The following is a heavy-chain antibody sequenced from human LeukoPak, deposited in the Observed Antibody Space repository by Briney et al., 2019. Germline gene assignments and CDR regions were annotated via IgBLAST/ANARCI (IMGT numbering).Heavy chain of an antibody. CDR1: GGSISSSSYY. CDR3: ASGVVIIKYYYYGMDV. D-gene: IGHD3-3*01. V-gene: IGHV4-39*01. J-gene: IGHJ6*02. CDR2: IYYSGST. Sequence: SQTLSLTCTVSGGSISSSSYYWGWIRQPPKKGLEWIGSIYYSGSTYYNPSLKSRVTISVDTPKNQFSLKLSSVTAADTAVYYCASGVVIIKYYYYGMDVWGQGTTVTVSS.